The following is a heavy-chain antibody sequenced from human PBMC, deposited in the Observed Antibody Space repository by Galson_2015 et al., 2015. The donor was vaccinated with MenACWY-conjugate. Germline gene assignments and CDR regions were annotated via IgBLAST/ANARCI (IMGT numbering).Heavy chain of an antibody. CDR1: GDSVSSNSAA. CDR2: TYYRSKWYS. Sequence: CAISGDSVSSNSAAWNWIRQSPSRGLEWLGRTYYRSKWYSDYAVSVKSRIAISVDTSKSQFSLHLNSVTPEDTAVYYCARESGRVFQYWGQGTLVAVSS. V-gene: IGHV6-1*01. J-gene: IGHJ4*02. CDR3: ARESGRVFQY.